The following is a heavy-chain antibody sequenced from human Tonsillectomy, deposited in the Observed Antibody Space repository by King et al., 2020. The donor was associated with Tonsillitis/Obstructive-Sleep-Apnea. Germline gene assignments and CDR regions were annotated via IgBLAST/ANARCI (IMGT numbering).Heavy chain of an antibody. D-gene: IGHD2-15*01. CDR2: IIPIFGTA. V-gene: IGHV1-69*01. Sequence: QLVQSGAEVKKPGSSVKVSCKASGGTFSSYAISWVRQAPGQGLEWMGGIIPIFGTANYAQKFQGRVTITADESTSTAYMELSSLRSEDTAVYYCARGEGYCSGGSCYYYYYYMDVWGKGTTVTVSS. J-gene: IGHJ6*03. CDR1: GGTFSSYA. CDR3: ARGEGYCSGGSCYYYYYYMDV.